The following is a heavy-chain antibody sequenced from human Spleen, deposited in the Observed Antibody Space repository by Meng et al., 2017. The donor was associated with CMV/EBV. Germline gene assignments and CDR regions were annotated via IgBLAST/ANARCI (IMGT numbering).Heavy chain of an antibody. J-gene: IGHJ4*02. CDR1: GYSFTTFG. CDR2: ITAYNDNI. CDR3: ARESYCSSTSCYRQGNDY. D-gene: IGHD2-2*01. Sequence: ASVKVSCKASGYSFTTFGINWVRQAPGQGLEWMGWITAYNDNINSAENFQGRLTMATDISTQTAYLELRSLRSDDTAVYYCARESYCSSTSCYRQGNDYWGQGTLVTVSS. V-gene: IGHV1-18*04.